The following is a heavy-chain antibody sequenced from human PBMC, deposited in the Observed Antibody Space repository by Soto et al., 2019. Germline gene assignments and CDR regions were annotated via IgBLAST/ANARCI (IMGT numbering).Heavy chain of an antibody. Sequence: QVQLVQSGAEVKKPGASVKVSCKASGYTFTGYYMHWVRQAPGQGLEWMGWINPTSGGTNYAQKFQGWVTTTRDPSTGTATMELSRLRSGETAVYSCADESGSQQFDYWGQGTLVTVSS. CDR3: ADESGSQQFDY. J-gene: IGHJ4*02. CDR1: GYTFTGYY. D-gene: IGHD3-10*01. V-gene: IGHV1-2*04. CDR2: INPTSGGT.